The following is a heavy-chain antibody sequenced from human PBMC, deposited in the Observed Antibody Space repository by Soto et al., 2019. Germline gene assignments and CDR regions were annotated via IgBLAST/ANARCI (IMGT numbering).Heavy chain of an antibody. V-gene: IGHV4-59*01. CDR2: IYYSGST. J-gene: IGHJ4*02. CDR1: GGSISSYD. D-gene: IGHD3-9*01. CDR3: AREVSYYDILTGYWYYFDY. Sequence: SETLSLTCTVSGGSISSYDWSWIRQPPGKGLEWIGYIYYSGSTNYNPSLKSRVTISVDTSKNQFSLKLSSVTAADTAVYYCAREVSYYDILTGYWYYFDYWGQGTLVTVS.